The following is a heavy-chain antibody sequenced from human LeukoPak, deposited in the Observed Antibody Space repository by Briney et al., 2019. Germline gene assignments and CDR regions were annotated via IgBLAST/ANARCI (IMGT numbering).Heavy chain of an antibody. J-gene: IGHJ4*02. CDR3: ASMGLQDYSGGYYEDY. Sequence: GRSLRLSCAASGFTFSSYGMHWVRQAPGKGLEWVAVIWYDGSNKYYADSVKGRFTISRDNSKNTLYLQMNSLRAEDTAVYYCASMGLQDYSGGYYEDYWGQGTLVTVSS. D-gene: IGHD1-26*01. CDR1: GFTFSSYG. V-gene: IGHV3-33*01. CDR2: IWYDGSNK.